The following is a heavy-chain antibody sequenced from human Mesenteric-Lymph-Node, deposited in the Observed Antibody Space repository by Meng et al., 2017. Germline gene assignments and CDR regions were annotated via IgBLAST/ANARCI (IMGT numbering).Heavy chain of an antibody. D-gene: IGHD6-19*01. J-gene: IGHJ4*02. V-gene: IGHV4-61*02. CDR3: ARQSPIAVAGTFDY. CDR1: GGSISSGSYY. Sequence: SETLSLTCTVSGGSISSGSYYWSWIRQPAGKGLEWIGRIYTSGSTNYNPSLKSRVTISVDTSKNQFSLKLSSVTAADTAVYYCARQSPIAVAGTFDYWGQGTLVTVSS. CDR2: IYTSGST.